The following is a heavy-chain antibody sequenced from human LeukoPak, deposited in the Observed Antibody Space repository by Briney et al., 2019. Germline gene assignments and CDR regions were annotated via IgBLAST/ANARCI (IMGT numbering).Heavy chain of an antibody. CDR2: ISGSGGST. V-gene: IGHV3-23*01. D-gene: IGHD3-22*01. CDR3: AKDMTYYYDSSGYY. J-gene: IGHJ4*02. CDR1: GFTFSSYA. Sequence: PGGSLRLSCAASGFTFSSYAMSWVRQAPGKGLEWVSAISGSGGSTYYADSVKGRFIISRDNSKNTLYLQMNSLRAEDTAVYYCAKDMTYYYDSSGYYWGQGPLVTVSS.